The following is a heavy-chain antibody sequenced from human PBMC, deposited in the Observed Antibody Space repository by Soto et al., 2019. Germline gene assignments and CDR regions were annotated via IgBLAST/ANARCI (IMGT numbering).Heavy chain of an antibody. D-gene: IGHD6-6*01. J-gene: IGHJ4*02. CDR1: GGSFSGYY. CDR3: ARGIAARSVGSYFDY. V-gene: IGHV4-34*01. Sequence: SETLSLTCAVYGGSFSGYYWSWIRQPPGKGLEWIGEINHSGSTNYNPSLKSRVTISVDTSKNQFSLKLSSVTAADTAVYYCARGIAARSVGSYFDYWGQGTLVTVSS. CDR2: INHSGST.